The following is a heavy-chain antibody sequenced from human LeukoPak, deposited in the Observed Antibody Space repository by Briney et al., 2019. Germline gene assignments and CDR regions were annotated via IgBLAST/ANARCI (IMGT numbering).Heavy chain of an antibody. V-gene: IGHV3-30*03. Sequence: PGRSLRLSCAASGFTFSSYGMHWVRQAPGKGLEWVAVISYDGSNKYYADSVKGRFTISRDNSKNTLYLQMNSLRAEDTAVYYCARVPIPYYYGSGSHGFYWGQGTLVTVSS. J-gene: IGHJ4*02. D-gene: IGHD3-10*01. CDR2: ISYDGSNK. CDR1: GFTFSSYG. CDR3: ARVPIPYYYGSGSHGFY.